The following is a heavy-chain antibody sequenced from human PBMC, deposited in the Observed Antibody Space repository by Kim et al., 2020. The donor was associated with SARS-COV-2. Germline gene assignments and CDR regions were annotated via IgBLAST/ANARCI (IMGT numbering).Heavy chain of an antibody. J-gene: IGHJ5*02. D-gene: IGHD3-16*01. Sequence: GGSLRLSCAASGFSFGGHSMHWVRQAPGKGLEWIVYIMSSGSRIFSADSVKGRFTISIDNDRNSLSLQLSSLRAEDTAGDYCARGFGSYDSKDHRVDPWG. CDR3: ARGFGSYDSKDHRVDP. CDR2: IMSSGSRI. V-gene: IGHV3-48*04. CDR1: GFSFGGHS.